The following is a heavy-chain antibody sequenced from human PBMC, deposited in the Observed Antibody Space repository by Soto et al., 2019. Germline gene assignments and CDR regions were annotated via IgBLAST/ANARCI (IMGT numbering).Heavy chain of an antibody. CDR2: IYPGDSDT. CDR1: GYSFTSYW. D-gene: IGHD2-15*01. V-gene: IGHV5-51*01. J-gene: IGHJ6*02. CDR3: ARHVSQGYCSGGSCYSAYGMDV. Sequence: GESLKISCKGSGYSFTSYWIGWVRQMPGKGLEWMGIIYPGDSDTRCSPSFQGQVTISADKSISTAYLQWSSLKASDTAMYYCARHVSQGYCSGGSCYSAYGMDVWGQGTTVTVS.